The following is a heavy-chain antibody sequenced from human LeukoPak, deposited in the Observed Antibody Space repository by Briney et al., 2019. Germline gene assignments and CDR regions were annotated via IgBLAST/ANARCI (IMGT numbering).Heavy chain of an antibody. J-gene: IGHJ6*02. CDR3: ARDPCSGGSCYSGYFYDMDV. Sequence: GGSLRLSCAASGFTFSDYYMSWIRQAPGKGLEWVSYISSSGNTKYYADSVKGRFTISRDNAKNSLYLQMSSLRAEDTAVYYCARDPCSGGSCYSGYFYDMDVWGQGTTVTVSS. V-gene: IGHV3-11*01. CDR1: GFTFSDYY. CDR2: ISSSGNTK. D-gene: IGHD2-15*01.